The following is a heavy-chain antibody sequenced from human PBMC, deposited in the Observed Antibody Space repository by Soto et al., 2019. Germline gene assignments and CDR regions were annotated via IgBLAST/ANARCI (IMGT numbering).Heavy chain of an antibody. V-gene: IGHV1-58*01. J-gene: IGHJ6*02. CDR3: AAPRITMVRGVIISPDYYYYGMDV. Sequence: SVKVSCKASGFTFTSSAVQWVRQARGQRLEWIGWIVVGSGNTNYAQKFQERVTITRDMSTSTAYMELSSLRSEDTAVYYCAAPRITMVRGVIISPDYYYYGMDVWGQGTTGTSP. D-gene: IGHD3-10*01. CDR2: IVVGSGNT. CDR1: GFTFTSSA.